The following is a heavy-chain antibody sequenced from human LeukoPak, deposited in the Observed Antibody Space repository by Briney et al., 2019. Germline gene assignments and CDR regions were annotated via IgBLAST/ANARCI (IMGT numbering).Heavy chain of an antibody. CDR3: AKLPGHYYDSSGYPYYYYYYGMDV. CDR2: ISGSGGST. J-gene: IGHJ6*02. CDR1: GFTFSSYA. D-gene: IGHD3-22*01. Sequence: GGSLRLSCAASGFTFSSYAMSWVRQAPGKGLEWVSAISGSGGSTYYADSVKGRFTISRDNSKNTLYLQMNSLRAEDTAVYYCAKLPGHYYDSSGYPYYYYYYGMDVWGQGTTVTVSS. V-gene: IGHV3-23*01.